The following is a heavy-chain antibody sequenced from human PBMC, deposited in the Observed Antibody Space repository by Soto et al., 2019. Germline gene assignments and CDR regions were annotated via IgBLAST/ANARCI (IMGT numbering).Heavy chain of an antibody. CDR3: ARDPAVTTSFDY. D-gene: IGHD4-17*01. V-gene: IGHV3-66*01. J-gene: IGHJ4*02. CDR2: MYGGGGT. CDR1: GFTVSSNY. Sequence: EVQLVESGGGLVQPGGSLRLSCAASGFTVSSNYMSWVRQAPGKGLECVSVMYGGGGTYYADSVKGRFTISRDNSKNTLYLQMNSLRAEDTAVYYCARDPAVTTSFDYWGQGTLVTVSS.